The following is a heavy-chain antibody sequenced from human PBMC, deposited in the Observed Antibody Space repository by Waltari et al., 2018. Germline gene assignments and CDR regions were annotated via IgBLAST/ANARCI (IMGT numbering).Heavy chain of an antibody. D-gene: IGHD4-4*01. Sequence: QVQLVQSGAEVKKPGASVKVSCKASGYTFTSYAMPWVRKAPGQSLEWMGWINAGKGNTKYSQKFQGRVTITRDTSASTAYMELSSLRSEDTAVYYCARDEGTTVIGFTWFDPWGQGTLVTVSS. V-gene: IGHV1-3*01. CDR2: INAGKGNT. J-gene: IGHJ5*02. CDR1: GYTFTSYA. CDR3: ARDEGTTVIGFTWFDP.